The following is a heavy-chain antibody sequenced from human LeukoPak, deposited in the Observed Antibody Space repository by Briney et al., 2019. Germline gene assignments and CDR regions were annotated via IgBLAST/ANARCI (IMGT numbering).Heavy chain of an antibody. CDR3: TRARGFLDY. J-gene: IGHJ4*02. CDR1: GFTFSSYG. Sequence: GGSLRLSCAASGFTFSSYGMHWVRQAPGKGLEWVALISDDGSNKYYADSVKGRFTISRDNSKNTLYLQMNSLRAEDTALYYCTRARGFLDYWGQGTLVTVSS. D-gene: IGHD3-10*01. V-gene: IGHV3-30*03. CDR2: ISDDGSNK.